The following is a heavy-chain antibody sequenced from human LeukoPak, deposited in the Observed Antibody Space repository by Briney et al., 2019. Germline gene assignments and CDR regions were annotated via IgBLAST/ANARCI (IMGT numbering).Heavy chain of an antibody. CDR1: GGSISSYY. V-gene: IGHV4-4*07. Sequence: PSETLSLTRTVSGGSISSYYWNWIRQPAGKGLEWIGRIYTSGSTNYNPSLKSRVTISVDTSKNQFSLKLSSVTAADTAVYYCARDYGLGRLDYWGQGTLVTVSS. CDR3: ARDYGLGRLDY. CDR2: IYTSGST. J-gene: IGHJ4*02. D-gene: IGHD7-27*01.